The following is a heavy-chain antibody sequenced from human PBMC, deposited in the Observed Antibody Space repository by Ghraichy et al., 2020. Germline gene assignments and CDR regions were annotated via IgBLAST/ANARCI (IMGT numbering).Heavy chain of an antibody. V-gene: IGHV3-53*01. D-gene: IGHD1-26*01. Sequence: GGSLRLSCAASGFTANSNFMNWVRQAPGKGPEWVSVMYSGGDAYYADSVWGRFTISRDNSKNTVYLQMNSLRVEDTAVYYCARGLLRALDSWGQGTLVTVSS. CDR3: ARGLLRALDS. CDR1: GFTANSNF. J-gene: IGHJ4*02. CDR2: MYSGGDA.